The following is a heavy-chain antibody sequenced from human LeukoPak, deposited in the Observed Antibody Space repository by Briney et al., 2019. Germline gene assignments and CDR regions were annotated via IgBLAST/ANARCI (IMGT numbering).Heavy chain of an antibody. Sequence: GGSLRLSCAASGFTFSSYAMHWVRQAPGKGLEWVAFIQYDGTNKYYADSVKGRFTISRDNSKNTLYLQMNSLRAEDTAVYYCAKSFYYAFDYWGQGTLVTVSS. D-gene: IGHD3-22*01. CDR2: IQYDGTNK. J-gene: IGHJ4*02. CDR3: AKSFYYAFDY. V-gene: IGHV3-30*02. CDR1: GFTFSSYA.